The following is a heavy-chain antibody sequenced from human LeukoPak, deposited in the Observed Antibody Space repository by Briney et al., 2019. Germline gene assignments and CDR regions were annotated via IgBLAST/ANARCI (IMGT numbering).Heavy chain of an antibody. V-gene: IGHV1-8*01. D-gene: IGHD3-22*01. CDR1: GYSFTTYD. J-gene: IGHJ6*02. CDR2: MNPNTGDT. CDR3: ARRYDSIYYYYGMDV. Sequence: GASVKVSCKTSGYSFTTYDLNWVRQASGQGLEWMGWMNPNTGDTGITEKFQGRLTLTRDVSTSTAYMELSSLRSEDTAVYYCARRYDSIYYYYGMDVWGQGTTVTVSS.